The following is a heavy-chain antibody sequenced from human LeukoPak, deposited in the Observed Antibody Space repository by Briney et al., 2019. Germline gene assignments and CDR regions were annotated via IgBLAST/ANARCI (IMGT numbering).Heavy chain of an antibody. J-gene: IGHJ3*02. Sequence: PSETLSLTCAVYGGSFNDYYWSWIRQPPGKGLEWIGEINHSGYTNYNPSLKSRVTISIDTSKHQFSLKLTSMTAADTAVYYCAIGVGPTSAAFNIWGQGTMVAVSS. CDR3: AIGVGPTSAAFNI. CDR2: INHSGYT. CDR1: GGSFNDYY. D-gene: IGHD1-26*01. V-gene: IGHV4-34*01.